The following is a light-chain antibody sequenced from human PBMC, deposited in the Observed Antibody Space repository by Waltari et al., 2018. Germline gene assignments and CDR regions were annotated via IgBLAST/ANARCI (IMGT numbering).Light chain of an antibody. V-gene: IGKV3-11*01. CDR1: QSVSSS. Sequence: EIVLTQSPATLSLSPGERATLSCRASQSVSSSLAWYQQTPGQAPRLLIYDASSRATGIPARFSGSRSGTDFTLTISSLEPEDFTVYYCQLRTNLMFTFGQASKLEI. CDR2: DAS. J-gene: IGKJ2*01. CDR3: QLRTNLMFT.